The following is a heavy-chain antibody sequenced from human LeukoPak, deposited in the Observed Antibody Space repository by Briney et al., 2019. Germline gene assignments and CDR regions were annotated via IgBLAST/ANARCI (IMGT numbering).Heavy chain of an antibody. D-gene: IGHD3-9*01. V-gene: IGHV3-23*01. Sequence: GGTLRLSCAASGFTFSTYGMTWVRQAPGKGLEWVSAISGSAATTFYADSVKGRFTISRDNSKNTLYLQMNSLRAEDTAVYYCARDLDMDDILTGYYYYWGQGTLVTVSS. CDR2: ISGSAATT. CDR1: GFTFSTYG. CDR3: ARDLDMDDILTGYYYY. J-gene: IGHJ4*02.